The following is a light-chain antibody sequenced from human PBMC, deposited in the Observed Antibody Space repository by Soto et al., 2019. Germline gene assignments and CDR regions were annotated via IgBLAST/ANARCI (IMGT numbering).Light chain of an antibody. J-gene: IGKJ4*01. Sequence: DILLTQSPATLSLSPGERATLSCGASQSVSSSYLAWYQQKPGLAPRLLIYDASSRATGIPDRFGGSGSGTDFTLTISRLEPEDFAVYYCQQYGNSPVTFGGGTKVEIK. V-gene: IGKV3D-20*01. CDR1: QSVSSSY. CDR2: DAS. CDR3: QQYGNSPVT.